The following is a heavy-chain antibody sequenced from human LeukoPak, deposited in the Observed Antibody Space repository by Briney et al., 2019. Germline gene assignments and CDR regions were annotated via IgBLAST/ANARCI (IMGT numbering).Heavy chain of an antibody. D-gene: IGHD6-19*01. CDR1: GFTFSSYS. CDR3: AKGKDSVAGATNDY. CDR2: ISSSGTYK. J-gene: IGHJ4*02. Sequence: PGGSLRLSCAVSGFTFSSYSMSWVRQAPGKGLEWVSSISSSGTYKYCADSVKGRFTISRDNAKNSLYLQMNSLRAEDTAVYYCAKGKDSVAGATNDYWGQGTLVTVSS. V-gene: IGHV3-21*01.